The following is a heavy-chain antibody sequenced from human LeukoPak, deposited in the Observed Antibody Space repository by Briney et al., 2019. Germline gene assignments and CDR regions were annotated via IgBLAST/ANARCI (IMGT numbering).Heavy chain of an antibody. V-gene: IGHV3-30*02. CDR3: AKEPRIAAADSYFDY. CDR1: GFTFSTHA. Sequence: GGSLRLSCAASGFTFSTHAMHWVRQAPAKGLEWVAMIWFDGKTTYYVNSVKGRFTISRDNSKNTVDLRMNSLRAEDTAVYYCAKEPRIAAADSYFDYWGQGTLVTVSS. J-gene: IGHJ4*02. CDR2: IWFDGKTT. D-gene: IGHD6-13*01.